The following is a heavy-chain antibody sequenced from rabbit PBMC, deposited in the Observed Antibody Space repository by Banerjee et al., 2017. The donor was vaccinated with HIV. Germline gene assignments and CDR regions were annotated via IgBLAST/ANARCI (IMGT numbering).Heavy chain of an antibody. CDR2: IYIGGVIT. CDR1: GFDFSSNA. CDR3: ARGKEYAGDGCDL. Sequence: QEQLVESGGGLVQPEGSLTLTCKASGFDFSSNAMCWVRQAPGKGPEWIACIYIGGVITHYASWVNGRFTISRSTSLNTVTLQMTSLTAADTASYFCARGKEYAGDGCDLWGQGTLVTVS. D-gene: IGHD4-2*01. J-gene: IGHJ3*01. V-gene: IGHV1S47*01.